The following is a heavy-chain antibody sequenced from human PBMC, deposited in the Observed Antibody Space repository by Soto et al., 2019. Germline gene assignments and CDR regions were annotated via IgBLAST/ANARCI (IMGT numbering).Heavy chain of an antibody. Sequence: EVQLVESGGGLVKPGGSLRLSCAASGFTFSNAWMSWVRQAPGKGLEWVGRIKSKTDGGTTDYAAPVKGRFTISRDESKDTLERQMNSVKTEGTAVYYCTTDPSPVVYGDYDAGWGQGTLVIVSS. J-gene: IGHJ4*02. CDR1: GFTFSNAW. CDR3: TTDPSPVVYGDYDAG. CDR2: IKSKTDGGTT. V-gene: IGHV3-15*01. D-gene: IGHD4-17*01.